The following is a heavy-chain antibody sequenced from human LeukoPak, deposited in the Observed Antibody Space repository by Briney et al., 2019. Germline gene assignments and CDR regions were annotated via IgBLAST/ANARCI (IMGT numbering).Heavy chain of an antibody. J-gene: IGHJ3*02. CDR2: ISGSGGST. CDR1: GFTFSSYA. Sequence: HPGGSLRLSCAASGFTFSSYAMSWVRQAPGKGLEWVSTISGSGGSTYYADSVKGRFTISRDNSKNTLYLQMNSLRAEDTAVYYCAKGSHYYDSSGEEVDAFDIWGQGTMVTVSS. D-gene: IGHD3-22*01. V-gene: IGHV3-23*01. CDR3: AKGSHYYDSSGEEVDAFDI.